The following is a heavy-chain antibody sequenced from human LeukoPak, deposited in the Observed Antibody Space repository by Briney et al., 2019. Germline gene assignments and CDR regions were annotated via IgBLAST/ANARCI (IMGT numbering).Heavy chain of an antibody. J-gene: IGHJ4*02. D-gene: IGHD6-19*01. CDR2: IYHSGST. CDR3: ARDRGIAVADTGFDY. CDR1: GYSISSGYY. V-gene: IGHV4-38-2*02. Sequence: SETLSLTCTVSGYSISSGYYWGWIRQPPGKGLEWIGSIYHSGSTYYNPSLKSRVTISVDTSKNQFSLKLSSVTAADTAVYYCARDRGIAVADTGFDYWGQGTLVTVSS.